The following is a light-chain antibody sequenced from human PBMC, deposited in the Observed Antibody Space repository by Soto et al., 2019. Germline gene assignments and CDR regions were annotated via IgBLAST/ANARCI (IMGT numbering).Light chain of an antibody. J-gene: IGKJ1*01. CDR3: LQDYNYPWT. V-gene: IGKV1-6*02. Sequence: AIQMTQSPSSLPASVGDRVTITCRASQDIRNGLGWYRQKPGKAPELLIYAASNLQDGVPSRFIGSGSCTDFTLTISSLQPEDFATYYCLQDYNYPWTFGQGTKVEIK. CDR2: AAS. CDR1: QDIRNG.